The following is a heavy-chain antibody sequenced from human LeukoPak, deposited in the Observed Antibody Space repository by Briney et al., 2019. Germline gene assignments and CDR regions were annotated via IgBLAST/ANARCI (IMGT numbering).Heavy chain of an antibody. V-gene: IGHV3-21*01. CDR3: ARTMPGIAVDSDAFEI. Sequence: GSLRLSFAASGFTFNNYSMNWVRPAPGKGLDWVSSINRCRSYIYYGGSGEGRFTISRDKAKNTLYLQMNSLRAQDTAVYYCARTMPGIAVDSDAFEIWGQGTMVTVSS. D-gene: IGHD6-19*01. J-gene: IGHJ3*02. CDR1: GFTFNNYS. CDR2: INRCRSYI.